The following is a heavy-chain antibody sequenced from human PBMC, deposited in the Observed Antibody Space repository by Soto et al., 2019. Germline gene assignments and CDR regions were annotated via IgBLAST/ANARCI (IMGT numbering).Heavy chain of an antibody. CDR1: GGSLSNYG. D-gene: IGHD4-17*01. CDR3: ARGDATKIVVTTYYAMDV. CDR2: IIPVFGTA. V-gene: IGHV1-69*12. Sequence: QGQLVQSGAEVKKPGSSVKVSCKASGGSLSNYGISWVRQAPGQGLERMGGIIPVFGTANYAQKFQGRVTITADESTNIVYMDVTSLRSEDSAVYYCARGDATKIVVTTYYAMDVWGQGTTVTVSS. J-gene: IGHJ6*02.